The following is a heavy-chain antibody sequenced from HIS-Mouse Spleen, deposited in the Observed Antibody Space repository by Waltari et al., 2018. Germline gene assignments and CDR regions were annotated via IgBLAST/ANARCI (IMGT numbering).Heavy chain of an antibody. D-gene: IGHD3-10*01. CDR3: ARDSPTQLGGDAFDI. CDR1: CGSISSSSYY. Sequence: QLQLQESGPGLVKPSETLSLTCTVSCGSISSSSYYWGWIRQPPGKGLEGSGSIYYSGGTYSNPHLKSRVTISVDTSKNQFSLKLSSVTAADTAVYYCARDSPTQLGGDAFDIWGQGTMVTVSS. J-gene: IGHJ3*02. V-gene: IGHV4-39*07. CDR2: IYYSGGT.